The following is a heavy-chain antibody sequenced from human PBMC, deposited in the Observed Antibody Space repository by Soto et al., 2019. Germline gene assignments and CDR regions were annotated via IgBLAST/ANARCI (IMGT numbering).Heavy chain of an antibody. CDR3: AKGFYYIYYYYGMDV. CDR1: GYTFTGYY. CDR2: INPNSGGT. Sequence: ASVKVSCKASGYTFTGYYMHWVRQAPGQGLEWMGWINPNSGGTNYAQKFQGRVTMTRDTSISTAYMELSRLRSDDTAVYYCAKGFYYIYYYYGMDVWGQGTTVTVS. D-gene: IGHD3-22*01. J-gene: IGHJ6*02. V-gene: IGHV1-2*02.